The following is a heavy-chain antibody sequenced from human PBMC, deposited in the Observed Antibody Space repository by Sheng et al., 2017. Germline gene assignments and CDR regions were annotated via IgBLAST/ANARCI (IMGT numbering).Heavy chain of an antibody. Sequence: QVQLVQSGAEVKKPGASVKVSCKASGYTFTSYAINWVRQAPGQGLEWMGWISAYNGNTNYAQKLQGRVTMTTDTSTSTAYMELRSLRSDDTAVYYCARAAERGYYYYYMDVWGKGTTVTVSS. V-gene: IGHV1-18*01. D-gene: IGHD3-10*01. CDR3: ARAAERGYYYYYMDV. J-gene: IGHJ6*03. CDR1: GYTFTSYA. CDR2: ISAYNGNT.